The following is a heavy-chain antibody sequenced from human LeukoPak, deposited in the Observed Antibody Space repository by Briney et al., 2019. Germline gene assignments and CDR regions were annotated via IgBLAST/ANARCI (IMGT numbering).Heavy chain of an antibody. CDR1: GFTYDDYA. CDR3: ARDEAYYDFWSGYYRGGAFDI. V-gene: IGHV3-9*01. J-gene: IGHJ3*02. D-gene: IGHD3-3*01. Sequence: SLRLSCAASGFTYDDYAMHWVRQAPGKGLEWVSGISWNSGSIGYADSVKGRFTISRDNAKNSLYLQMNSLRAEDTAVYYCARDEAYYDFWSGYYRGGAFDIWGQGTMVTVSS. CDR2: ISWNSGSI.